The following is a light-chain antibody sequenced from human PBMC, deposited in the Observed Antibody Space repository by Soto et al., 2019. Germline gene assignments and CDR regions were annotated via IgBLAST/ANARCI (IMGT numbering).Light chain of an antibody. V-gene: IGKV3-15*01. CDR1: QSVYGS. Sequence: EVVMTQSPVTLSVSPGERATLSCRASQSVYGSLAGYQQKPGQAPRLLIHGASNRATDIPARFRGSGSGTELSLTINGLQSDDFAVYYCQQYKYWPLTCGGGTKVDI. CDR2: GAS. J-gene: IGKJ4*01. CDR3: QQYKYWPLT.